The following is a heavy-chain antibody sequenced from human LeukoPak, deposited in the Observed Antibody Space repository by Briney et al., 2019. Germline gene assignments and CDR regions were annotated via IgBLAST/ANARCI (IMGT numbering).Heavy chain of an antibody. D-gene: IGHD6-19*01. CDR2: ISSSSSYI. Sequence: PGGSLRLSCAASGFTFSSYSMNWVRQAPGKGLEWVSSISSSSSYIYYADSVKGRFNISRDNDKNSLYLQMNSLRAEDTAVYYCARWGSSGPPDYWGQGTLVTVSS. V-gene: IGHV3-21*01. CDR3: ARWGSSGPPDY. CDR1: GFTFSSYS. J-gene: IGHJ4*02.